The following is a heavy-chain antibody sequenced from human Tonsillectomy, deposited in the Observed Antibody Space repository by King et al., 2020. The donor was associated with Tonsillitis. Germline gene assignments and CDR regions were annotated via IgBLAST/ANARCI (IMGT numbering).Heavy chain of an antibody. V-gene: IGHV3-48*03. Sequence: QLVQSGGGSVQPGGSLRLSCTASGFPFSSYEVNWVRQAPGKGLEWVSYISSRGRIIYYADSVKGRFTISRDNAKNSLYLQMNSLRAEDTAVYYCAREPIYGDHFDDWGQGTLVTVSS. D-gene: IGHD4-17*01. J-gene: IGHJ4*02. CDR1: GFPFSSYE. CDR3: AREPIYGDHFDD. CDR2: ISSRGRII.